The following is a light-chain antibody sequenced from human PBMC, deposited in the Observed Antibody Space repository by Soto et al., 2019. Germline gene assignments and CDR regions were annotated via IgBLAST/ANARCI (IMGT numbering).Light chain of an antibody. CDR1: QSVSRSY. V-gene: IGKV3-20*01. J-gene: IGKJ1*01. Sequence: EIVLTQSPGTLSLSPGERATLSCRASQSVSRSYLACYQQKPGQAPRLLIDGASSRATGIPDRFSGSVSGTFFHLTISRLEPEDFAVYSCEQYGNSPLSFDRGTKVDIK. CDR2: GAS. CDR3: EQYGNSPLS.